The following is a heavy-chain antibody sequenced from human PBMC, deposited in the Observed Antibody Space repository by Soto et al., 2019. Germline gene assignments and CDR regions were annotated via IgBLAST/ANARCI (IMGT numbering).Heavy chain of an antibody. CDR2: INHVGNT. V-gene: IGHV4-34*01. CDR3: ASGIRGVGAAGAVAWFDP. J-gene: IGHJ5*02. CDR1: DGSFSGYY. D-gene: IGHD6-13*01. Sequence: QAQLQQWGAGLLKPSETLSLTCAVSDGSFSGYYWSWIRQPPGKGLEWIGEINHVGNTNYNPSLKSRVTISVDPSKKQCSLNLSSVTAADTAVYYCASGIRGVGAAGAVAWFDPWGQGTLVTVSS.